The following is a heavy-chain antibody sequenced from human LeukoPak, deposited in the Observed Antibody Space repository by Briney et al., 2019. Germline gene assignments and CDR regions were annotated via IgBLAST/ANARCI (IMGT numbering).Heavy chain of an antibody. CDR3: ATSTGYSSSWQTPNAY. CDR2: ISGSGGST. Sequence: RGSLRLSCAASGFTFSGYGMSWVRQVPEKGLEWVSAISGSGGSTYYTDSVKGRFTIARDNSKNTLYLQMSSLRAEGTAVYYCATSTGYSSSWQTPNAYWGQGTLVTVSS. J-gene: IGHJ4*02. V-gene: IGHV3-23*01. D-gene: IGHD6-13*01. CDR1: GFTFSGYG.